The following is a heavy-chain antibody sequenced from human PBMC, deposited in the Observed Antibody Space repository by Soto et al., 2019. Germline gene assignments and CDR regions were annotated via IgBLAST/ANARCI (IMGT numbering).Heavy chain of an antibody. V-gene: IGHV3-21*01. Sequence: GGSLRLSCAASGFTFSSYSMNWVRQAPGKGLEWVSSISSSSSYIYYADSVKGRFTISRDNAKNSLYLQMNSLRAEDTAVYYCARGTPQPGHYYGMDVWGQGTTVTVSS. D-gene: IGHD1-7*01. CDR2: ISSSSSYI. CDR3: ARGTPQPGHYYGMDV. J-gene: IGHJ6*02. CDR1: GFTFSSYS.